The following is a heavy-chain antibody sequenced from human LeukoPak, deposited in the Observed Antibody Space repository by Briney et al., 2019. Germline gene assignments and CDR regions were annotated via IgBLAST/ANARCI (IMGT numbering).Heavy chain of an antibody. Sequence: SETLSLTCTVSGGSISGYYWSWIRQPAGRGLEWIGRAYASGSTNYNPSLKSRVTMSLDTSKNQFSLNLSSVTAADTAVYYCARELSSGYSRSLDYWGQGTLVTVSS. J-gene: IGHJ4*02. D-gene: IGHD3-22*01. CDR1: GGSISGYY. V-gene: IGHV4-4*07. CDR2: AYASGST. CDR3: ARELSSGYSRSLDY.